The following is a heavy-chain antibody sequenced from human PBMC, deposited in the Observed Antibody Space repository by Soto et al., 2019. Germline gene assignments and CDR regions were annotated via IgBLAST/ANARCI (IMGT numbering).Heavy chain of an antibody. CDR2: ITHDGSQK. Sequence: GGSLRLSCGVSGFTFRSYAMYWVRQAPGKGLEWVAVITHDGSQKYYGDSVKGRFTISRDNSKNTLFMQMNNLRAEDTAVYYCARDFYYDSSGYWSLDSWGQGTLITVSS. CDR3: ARDFYYDSSGYWSLDS. V-gene: IGHV3-30*04. J-gene: IGHJ4*02. D-gene: IGHD3-22*01. CDR1: GFTFRSYA.